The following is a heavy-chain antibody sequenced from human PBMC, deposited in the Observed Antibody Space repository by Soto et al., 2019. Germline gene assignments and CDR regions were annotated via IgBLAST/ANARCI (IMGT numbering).Heavy chain of an antibody. D-gene: IGHD3-10*01. Sequence: EVQLVESGGGLVKPGGSLRLSCAASGFTFSSYSMNWVRQAPGKGLEWVSSISSSRSYIYYADSVRGRFTISRDDAKNSLSLHMNSLRAEDTAVYYCARAPSMVRGENWYFDLWGRGTLVTVSS. CDR1: GFTFSSYS. CDR2: ISSSRSYI. V-gene: IGHV3-21*01. CDR3: ARAPSMVRGENWYFDL. J-gene: IGHJ2*01.